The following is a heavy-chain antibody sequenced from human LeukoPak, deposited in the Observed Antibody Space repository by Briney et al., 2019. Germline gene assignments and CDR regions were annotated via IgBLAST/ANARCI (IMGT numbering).Heavy chain of an antibody. CDR1: GGSISSYY. CDR2: IYYSGST. Sequence: SETLSLTCTVSGGSISSYYWSWIRQPPEKGLEWIGYIYYSGSTNYNPSLKSRVTISVDTSKNQFSLKLSSVTAADTAVYYCARERTVTIFGVDNDAFDIWGQGTMVTVSS. D-gene: IGHD3-3*01. J-gene: IGHJ3*02. V-gene: IGHV4-59*01. CDR3: ARERTVTIFGVDNDAFDI.